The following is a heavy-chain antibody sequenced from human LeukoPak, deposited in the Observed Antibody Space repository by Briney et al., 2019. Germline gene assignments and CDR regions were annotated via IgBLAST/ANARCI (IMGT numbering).Heavy chain of an antibody. J-gene: IGHJ5*02. V-gene: IGHV3-21*01. CDR2: ISSTSAYI. D-gene: IGHD2-8*02. CDR1: GFALRSYS. Sequence: GSLRLSCAGSGFALRSYSFAWVRQAPGKGLEWVSSISSTSAYIYYADSVKGRFTISRSNPDNLVFLQMNSLEAEDTAVYYCARVAVSGPRGWFDPWGQGTPVTVSS. CDR3: ARVAVSGPRGWFDP.